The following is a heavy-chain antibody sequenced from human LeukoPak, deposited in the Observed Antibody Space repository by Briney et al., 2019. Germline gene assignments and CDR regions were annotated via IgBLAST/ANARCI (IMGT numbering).Heavy chain of an antibody. V-gene: IGHV3-30*18. CDR1: GFTFSSYG. Sequence: GGSLRLSCAASGFTFSSYGMHWVRQAPGKGLEWVALISYDGSNKYYADSVKGRFTISRDNSKNTLYLQMNSLRAEDTAVYYCAKDIVRYSGYDLGFDYWGQGTLVTVSS. J-gene: IGHJ4*02. D-gene: IGHD5-12*01. CDR3: AKDIVRYSGYDLGFDY. CDR2: ISYDGSNK.